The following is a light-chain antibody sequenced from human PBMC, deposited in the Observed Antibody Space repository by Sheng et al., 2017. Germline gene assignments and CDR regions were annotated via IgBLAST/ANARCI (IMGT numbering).Light chain of an antibody. Sequence: EIVLTQSPGTLSLSPGERATLSCRASQSISIFLAWYQQKAGQPPRLLIDKASHRATGIPARFSGSGSGTDFTLTISSLEPEDFATYYCQQYYSNFLTFGGGTEGGDPT. J-gene: IGKJ4*01. CDR3: QQYYSNFLT. CDR2: KAS. CDR1: QSISIF. V-gene: IGKV3-11*01.